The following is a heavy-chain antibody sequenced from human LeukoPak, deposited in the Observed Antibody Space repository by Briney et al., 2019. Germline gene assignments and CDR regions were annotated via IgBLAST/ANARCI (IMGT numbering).Heavy chain of an antibody. V-gene: IGHV1-69*04. J-gene: IGHJ5*02. Sequence: SVKVSCKASGGTFSSYAISWVRQAPGQGLEWMGRIIPILGIANYAQKFQGRVTITADKSTSTAYMELSSLRSEDTAVYYCARTPGGNSRAWFDPWGQGTMVAVSS. D-gene: IGHD4-23*01. CDR2: IIPILGIA. CDR3: ARTPGGNSRAWFDP. CDR1: GGTFSSYA.